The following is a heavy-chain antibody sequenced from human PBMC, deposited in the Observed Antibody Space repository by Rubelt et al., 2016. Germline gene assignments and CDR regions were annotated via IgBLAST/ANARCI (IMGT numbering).Heavy chain of an antibody. CDR2: ISYDGTNK. CDR3: ARDHGLRRLEHLLN. J-gene: IGHJ4*02. V-gene: IGHV3-30*03. CDR1: GFTFSNYG. Sequence: QVHLVESGGGVVQPGRSLRLSCTASGFTFSNYGMHWVRQAPGKGLEWVAVISYDGTNKYYSDSVKGRFTISRDNSKNTLFLQMNSLRGEDTATYYCARDHGLRRLEHLLNWGQGTLVTVSS. D-gene: IGHD1/OR15-1a*01.